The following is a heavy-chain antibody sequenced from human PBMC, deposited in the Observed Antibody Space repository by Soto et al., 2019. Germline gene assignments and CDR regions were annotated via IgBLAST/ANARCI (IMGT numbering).Heavy chain of an antibody. J-gene: IGHJ1*01. V-gene: IGHV3-23*01. CDR3: AKPPDSSGYSYFQH. Sequence: GALRLSCAASGFTFSSYAMSWVRQAPGKGLEWVSAISGSGGSTYYADSVKGRFTISRDNSKNTLYLQMNSLRAEDTAVYYCAKPPDSSGYSYFQHWGQGTLVTVSS. CDR1: GFTFSSYA. D-gene: IGHD3-22*01. CDR2: ISGSGGST.